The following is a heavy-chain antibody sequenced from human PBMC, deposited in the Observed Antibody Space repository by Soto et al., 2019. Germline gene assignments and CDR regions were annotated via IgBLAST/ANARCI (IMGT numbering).Heavy chain of an antibody. J-gene: IGHJ4*02. CDR1: GGSISSSNW. Sequence: PSETLSLTCAVSGGSISSSNWWSWVRQPPGKGLEWIGEIYHSGSTNYNPSLKSRVTISVDKSKNQFSLKLTSVTAADTAVYYCARGNRIFPTRLGELSLYSSYFDYWGQGTLVTVSS. V-gene: IGHV4-4*02. D-gene: IGHD3-16*02. CDR3: ARGNRIFPTRLGELSLYSSYFDY. CDR2: IYHSGST.